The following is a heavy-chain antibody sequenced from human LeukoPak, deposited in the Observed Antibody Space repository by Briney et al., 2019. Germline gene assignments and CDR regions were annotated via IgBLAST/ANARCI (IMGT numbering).Heavy chain of an antibody. CDR2: FHNSGTS. Sequence: PSETLSLTCTVSDDSISDYYRGRIRQPPGKGLEWIGYFHNSGTSTYNPSLKSRVTISVDTSKNQFSLKLSSVTAADTAVYYCAREREVGTGGWFDPWGQGTLVTVSS. CDR3: AREREVGTGGWFDP. J-gene: IGHJ5*02. CDR1: DDSISDYY. V-gene: IGHV4-59*12. D-gene: IGHD2-15*01.